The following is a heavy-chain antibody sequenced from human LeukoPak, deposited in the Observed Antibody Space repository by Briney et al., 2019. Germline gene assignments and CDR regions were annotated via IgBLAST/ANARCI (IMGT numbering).Heavy chain of an antibody. CDR3: ASLLTGYYLIDY. J-gene: IGHJ4*02. D-gene: IGHD3-9*01. CDR1: GGSISSYF. CDR2: IYYSGTT. V-gene: IGHV4-59*01. Sequence: SETLSLTCTVSGGSISSYFWSWIRQPPGKGLEWIGYIYYSGTTNYNPSLKSRVTISGDTSKRQFSLKLSSVTAADTAVYYCASLLTGYYLIDYWGQGTLVTVSS.